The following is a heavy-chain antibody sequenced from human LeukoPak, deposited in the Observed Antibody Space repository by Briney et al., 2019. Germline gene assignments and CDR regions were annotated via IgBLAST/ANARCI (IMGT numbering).Heavy chain of an antibody. D-gene: IGHD3-22*01. CDR2: ISWNSGSI. CDR1: GFTFDDYA. V-gene: IGHV3-9*01. Sequence: GGSLRLSCAASGFTFDDYAMHWVRQAPGKGLEWASGISWNSGSIGYADSVKGRFTISRDNAKNSLYLQMNSLRAEDTALYYCAKGWYYYDSSGTPYFDYWGQGTLVTVSS. CDR3: AKGWYYYDSSGTPYFDY. J-gene: IGHJ4*02.